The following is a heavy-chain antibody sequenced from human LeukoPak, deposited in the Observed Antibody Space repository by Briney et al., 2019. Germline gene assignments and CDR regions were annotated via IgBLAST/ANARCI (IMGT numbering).Heavy chain of an antibody. D-gene: IGHD1-26*01. CDR2: ISACNGNT. J-gene: IGHJ3*02. CDR1: GYTFTSCG. CDR3: ARGIVGARRAAPDAFDI. Sequence: GASVNVSFTASGYTFTSCGISWVRQPPGQGLEWMGWISACNGNTNYAQKLQCRVTMTTDTSTSTAYMELRSLRSDDTAVYYCARGIVGARRAAPDAFDIWGQGTMVTVSS. V-gene: IGHV1-18*01.